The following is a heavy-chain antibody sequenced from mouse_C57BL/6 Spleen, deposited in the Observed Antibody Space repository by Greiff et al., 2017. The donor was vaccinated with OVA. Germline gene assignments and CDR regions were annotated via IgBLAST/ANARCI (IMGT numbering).Heavy chain of an antibody. CDR3: ATDYGSSYGWYFDV. CDR1: GYTFTSYW. J-gene: IGHJ1*03. D-gene: IGHD1-1*01. V-gene: IGHV1-72*01. Sequence: HGQLQQPGAELVKPGASVKLSCKASGYTFTSYWMHWVKQRPGRGLEWIGRIDPNSGGTKYNEKFKSKATLTVDKPSSTAYMQLSSLTSEDSAVDYCATDYGSSYGWYFDVWGTGTTVTVSS. CDR2: IDPNSGGT.